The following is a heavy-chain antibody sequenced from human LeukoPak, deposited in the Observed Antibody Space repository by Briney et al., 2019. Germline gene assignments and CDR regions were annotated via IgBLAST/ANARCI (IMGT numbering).Heavy chain of an antibody. CDR2: IRNKDNKYII. D-gene: IGHD1-26*01. V-gene: IGHV3-72*01. J-gene: IGHJ4*02. CDR1: GFTFSSYG. CDR3: ARVGNYLDY. Sequence: GGSLRLSCVVSGFTFSSYGMHWVRQTPGKGLEWVGRIRNKDNKYIIEYAASVKGRFTISRDDSKNKLYLQMNSLKTEDTAVYYCARVGNYLDYWGQGTLVIVSS.